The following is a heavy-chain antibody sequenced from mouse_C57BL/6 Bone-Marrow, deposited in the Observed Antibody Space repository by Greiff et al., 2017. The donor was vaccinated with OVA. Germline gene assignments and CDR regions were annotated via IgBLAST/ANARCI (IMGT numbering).Heavy chain of an antibody. Sequence: VQLQQPGAELVKPGASVKLSCKASGYTFTSYWMQWVKQRPGQGLEWIGEIDPSDSYTNYNQKFKGKATLTVDASSSTAYMQLSSLTSEDSAVYYCARGGGPFAYWGQGTLVTVSA. D-gene: IGHD1-1*02. V-gene: IGHV1-50*01. CDR2: IDPSDSYT. CDR3: ARGGGPFAY. J-gene: IGHJ3*01. CDR1: GYTFTSYW.